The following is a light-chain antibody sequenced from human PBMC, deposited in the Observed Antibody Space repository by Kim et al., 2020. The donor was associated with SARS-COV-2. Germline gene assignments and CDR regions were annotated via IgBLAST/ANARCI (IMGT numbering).Light chain of an antibody. J-gene: IGKJ1*01. CDR3: KKGNSAPWT. CDR1: QDISNY. Sequence: LSAPVGERVTTSGRASQDISNYLAWFQLKPGKAPTLLIYAASALKPGLPSRFRGRGSGTVFTLPVTGLRPEVVATYYCKKGNSAPWTFGQGTKVDIK. CDR2: AAS. V-gene: IGKV1-27*01.